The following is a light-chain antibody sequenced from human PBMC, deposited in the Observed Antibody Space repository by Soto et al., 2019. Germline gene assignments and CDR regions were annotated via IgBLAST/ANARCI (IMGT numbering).Light chain of an antibody. CDR3: CSYAGIYTVL. CDR1: SNDVGAYNF. J-gene: IGLJ2*01. Sequence: QSALTQPRSVSGSPGQSVTISCTGTSNDVGAYNFVSWYQQPPGTAPKLIIYDVTKRPSGVPDRFSGSKSDSTASLTISGLQAEDEADYYCCSYAGIYTVLFGGGTKLTVL. V-gene: IGLV2-11*01. CDR2: DVT.